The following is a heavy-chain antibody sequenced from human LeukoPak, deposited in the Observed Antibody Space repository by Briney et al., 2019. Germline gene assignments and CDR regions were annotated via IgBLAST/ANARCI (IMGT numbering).Heavy chain of an antibody. Sequence: SETLSLTCTVSGGSISSYYWSWIRQPPGKGLEWIGYIYYSGSTNYNPSLKSRVTISVDTSKNQFSLKLSSVTAADTAVYYCARAPPADYGDKRVDYFDYWGQGTLVTVSS. CDR3: ARAPPADYGDKRVDYFDY. D-gene: IGHD4-23*01. CDR1: GGSISSYY. CDR2: IYYSGST. J-gene: IGHJ4*02. V-gene: IGHV4-59*01.